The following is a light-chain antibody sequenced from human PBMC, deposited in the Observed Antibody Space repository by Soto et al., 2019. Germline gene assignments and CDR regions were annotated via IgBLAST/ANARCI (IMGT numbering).Light chain of an antibody. CDR1: SRDVGGYNF. CDR3: CSYAGFSSFV. Sequence: QSVLTQPASVSGSAGQSITISCTGTSRDVGGYNFVSWYRQSPGEVPKLIIYEGGKRPSGVSSRFSASKSGNTASLTISGLQAEDEADYYCCSYAGFSSFVFGTGTQLTVL. J-gene: IGLJ1*01. V-gene: IGLV2-23*03. CDR2: EGG.